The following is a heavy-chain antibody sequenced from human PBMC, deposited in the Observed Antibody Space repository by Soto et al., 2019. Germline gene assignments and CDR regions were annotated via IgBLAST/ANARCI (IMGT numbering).Heavy chain of an antibody. J-gene: IGHJ6*02. CDR1: GGPSSSTSDF. CDR3: ARHRKSRGPNGMDV. Sequence: QLQLQDSGPGLVEPSETLSLTCTASGGPSSSTSDFWGWIRQPPRKGQEWLGTISYGGNTYYNPPLQRRVIMSVDEPKNQFTLKVRFVTAGDTAVYYCARHRKSRGPNGMDVWGQGTTVTVSS. CDR2: ISYGGNT. V-gene: IGHV4-39*01.